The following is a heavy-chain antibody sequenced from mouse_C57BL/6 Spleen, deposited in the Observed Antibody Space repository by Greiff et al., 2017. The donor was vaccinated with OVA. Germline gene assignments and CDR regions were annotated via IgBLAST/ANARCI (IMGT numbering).Heavy chain of an antibody. CDR1: GYTFTSYW. J-gene: IGHJ2*01. Sequence: QVQLQQSGAELVKPGASVKMSCKASGYTFTSYWITWVKQRPGQGLEWIGDIYPGSGSTNYNEKFKSKATLTVDTSSSTAYMQLSSLTSEDSAVYYCARERWEGDYFDYWGQGTTLTVSS. D-gene: IGHD1-1*01. CDR3: ARERWEGDYFDY. CDR2: IYPGSGST. V-gene: IGHV1-55*01.